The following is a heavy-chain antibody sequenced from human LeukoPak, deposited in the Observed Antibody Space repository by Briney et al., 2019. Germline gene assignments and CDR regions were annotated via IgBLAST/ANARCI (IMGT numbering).Heavy chain of an antibody. J-gene: IGHJ4*02. D-gene: IGHD1-26*01. CDR1: GFTFSDYY. Sequence: GGSLRLSCAASGFTFSDYYMSWLRQAPGKGLEWVSYISSSGSTIYYADSVKGRFTISRDNAKNSLYLQMNSLRAEDTAVYYCARVRVVGATSHFDYWGQGTLVTVSS. V-gene: IGHV3-11*01. CDR3: ARVRVVGATSHFDY. CDR2: ISSSGSTI.